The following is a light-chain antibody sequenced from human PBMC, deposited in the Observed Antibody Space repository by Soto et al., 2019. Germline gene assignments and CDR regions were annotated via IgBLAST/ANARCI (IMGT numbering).Light chain of an antibody. Sequence: EIVLTQSPGSLSLSPGERATLSCRASQSVSSGYLAWYQQKPGKAPMLLIYAASSRATGIPERFTGSGSGTDFTLTIGSLEPEDFAVFYFHHYGGSPPGTFGQGTKVEIK. J-gene: IGKJ1*01. CDR1: QSVSSGY. CDR2: AAS. CDR3: HHYGGSPPGT. V-gene: IGKV3-20*01.